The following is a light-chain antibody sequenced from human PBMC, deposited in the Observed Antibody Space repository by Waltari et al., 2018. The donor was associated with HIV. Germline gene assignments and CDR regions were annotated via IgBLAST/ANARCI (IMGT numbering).Light chain of an antibody. J-gene: IGLJ3*02. CDR1: ALPKRY. V-gene: IGLV3-25*03. CDR2: RDT. Sequence: SYELTQPTSVSVSPGQTARVTCSGDALPKRYAYWYQQRPGKAPVLLIFRDTERPSGIPERFSSSSSGTTVTLTIRAVQAEDEADYYCQSTDSSGVYWVFGGGTTLTVL. CDR3: QSTDSSGVYWV.